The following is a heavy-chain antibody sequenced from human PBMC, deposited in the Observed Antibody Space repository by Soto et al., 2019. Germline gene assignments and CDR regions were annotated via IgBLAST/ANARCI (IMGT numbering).Heavy chain of an antibody. V-gene: IGHV3-23*01. CDR1: GFTFSSYA. J-gene: IGHJ5*02. CDR3: AKDSRGVAAAGPGVVP. D-gene: IGHD6-13*01. CDR2: ISGSGGST. Sequence: GGSLRLSCAASGFTFSSYAMSWVRQAPGKGLEWVSAISGSGGSTYYADSVKGRFTISRDNSKNTLYLQMNSLRAEDTAVYYCAKDSRGVAAAGPGVVPWCQGTLVTVSS.